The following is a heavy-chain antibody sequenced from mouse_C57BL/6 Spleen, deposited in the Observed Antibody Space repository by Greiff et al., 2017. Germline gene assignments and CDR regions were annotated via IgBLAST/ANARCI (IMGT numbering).Heavy chain of an antibody. Sequence: QVQLKQSGPELVKPGASVKISCKASGYAFSSSWMNWVKQRPGKGLEWIGRIYPGDGDTNYNGKFKGKATLTADKSSSTAYMQLSSLTSEVSAVSFCANYGYALFDYWGQGTTLTVSS. D-gene: IGHD2-2*01. J-gene: IGHJ2*01. V-gene: IGHV1-82*01. CDR2: IYPGDGDT. CDR1: GYAFSSSW. CDR3: ANYGYALFDY.